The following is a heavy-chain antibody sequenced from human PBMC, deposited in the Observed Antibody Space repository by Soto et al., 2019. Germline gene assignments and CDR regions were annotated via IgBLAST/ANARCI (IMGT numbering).Heavy chain of an antibody. CDR2: MYHTGST. CDR3: ARSSRYQYDSSEGNFDY. CDR1: GVSISSNNW. J-gene: IGHJ4*02. D-gene: IGHD3-22*01. Sequence: QVQLQESGPGLVKPSGTLSLTCAVSGVSISSNNWWSWVRQPPGKGLEWIGEMYHTGSTKDNPSHKSRVTISVDKSKNHFSLELNSVTAADTAVYYCARSSRYQYDSSEGNFDYWGQGTLVTVSS. V-gene: IGHV4-4*02.